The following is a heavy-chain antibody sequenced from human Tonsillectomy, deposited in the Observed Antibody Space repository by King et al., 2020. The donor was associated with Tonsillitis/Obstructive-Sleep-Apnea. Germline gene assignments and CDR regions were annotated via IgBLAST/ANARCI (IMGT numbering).Heavy chain of an antibody. J-gene: IGHJ4*02. CDR3: AKVRPLMMTDPGFFEN. CDR1: GFTFSTYA. CDR2: ISRSGNKT. D-gene: IGHD2-21*02. V-gene: IGHV3-23*04. Sequence: VQLVESGGGLVQPGGSLRLSCAASGFTFSTYAMTWVRQAPGKGLEWVSAISRSGNKTYYADSVKGRYVISRDNSKSTLYLEMNSLRAEDTAVYYCAKVRPLMMTDPGFFENWGQGTLATVSS.